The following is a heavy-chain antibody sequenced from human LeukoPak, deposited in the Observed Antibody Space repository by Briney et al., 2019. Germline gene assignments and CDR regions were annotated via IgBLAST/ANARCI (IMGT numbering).Heavy chain of an antibody. V-gene: IGHV3-48*01. Sequence: PGGSLRLSCAASGFTFSSYSMNWVRQAPGKGLEWVSYISSSSSTIYYADSVKGRFTISRDNAKNSLYLQMNSLRAEDTAVYYCARVAIAAAPGTFDIWGQGTMVTVSS. CDR2: ISSSSSTI. CDR3: ARVAIAAAPGTFDI. J-gene: IGHJ3*02. CDR1: GFTFSSYS. D-gene: IGHD6-13*01.